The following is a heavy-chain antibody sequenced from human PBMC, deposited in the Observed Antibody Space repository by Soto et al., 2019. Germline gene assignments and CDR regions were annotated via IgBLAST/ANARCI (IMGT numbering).Heavy chain of an antibody. CDR2: IYYSGRT. J-gene: IGHJ4*02. Sequence: QVQLQESGPGLVKPSETLSLTCTVSGGSISSYYWSWIRQPPGKGLEWIGYIYYSGRTIYNPSLKGRVTISVDRSQNQFSLTLTVVTASDSVVYYCARDRAWGAFDFWGQGTLVTVCS. CDR3: ARDRAWGAFDF. D-gene: IGHD3-16*01. CDR1: GGSISSYY. V-gene: IGHV4-59*01.